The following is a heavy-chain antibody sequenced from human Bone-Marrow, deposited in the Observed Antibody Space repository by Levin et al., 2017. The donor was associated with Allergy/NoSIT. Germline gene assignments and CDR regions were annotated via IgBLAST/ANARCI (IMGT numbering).Heavy chain of an antibody. Sequence: ASVKVSCKASGYSFTTSDINWVRQATGQGLEWMGWVNPNSGNTGYAQKFQGRVTMTRDTSITTAYMELSSLRSEDTAIYYCVRSMLGSGDNQFDYWGQGTLVTVSS. J-gene: IGHJ4*02. CDR3: VRSMLGSGDNQFDY. CDR1: GYSFTTSD. V-gene: IGHV1-8*01. D-gene: IGHD5-24*01. CDR2: VNPNSGNT.